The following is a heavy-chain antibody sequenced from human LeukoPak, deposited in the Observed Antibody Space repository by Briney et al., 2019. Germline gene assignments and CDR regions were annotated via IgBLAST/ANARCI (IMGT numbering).Heavy chain of an antibody. D-gene: IGHD4-17*01. V-gene: IGHV3-73*01. J-gene: IGHJ4*02. CDR1: GFTFSASA. Sequence: GGSLRLSCVASGFTFSASAMHWFRQASGKGLEWVAVIRSKAGSYATEYAASVKGRFTISREDSKNTAYLQMNRLKTEDTAVYYCTGGTTVTTLDYWGQGTLVTVSS. CDR3: TGGTTVTTLDY. CDR2: IRSKAGSYAT.